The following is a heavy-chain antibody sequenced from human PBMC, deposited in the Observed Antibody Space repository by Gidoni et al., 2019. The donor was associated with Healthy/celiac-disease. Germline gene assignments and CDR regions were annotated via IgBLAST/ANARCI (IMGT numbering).Heavy chain of an antibody. V-gene: IGHV3-30*18. CDR2: ISYDGSNK. D-gene: IGHD6-13*01. CDR3: AKDPRNSSSWYGIDY. CDR1: GFTFSSYG. Sequence: QVQLVESGAGVVKPGRSLRLSGAASGFTFSSYGMHWFRQAPGKGLEWVAVISYDGSNKYYADSVKGRFTISRDNSKNTLYLQMNSLRAEDTAVYYCAKDPRNSSSWYGIDYWGQGTLVTVSS. J-gene: IGHJ4*02.